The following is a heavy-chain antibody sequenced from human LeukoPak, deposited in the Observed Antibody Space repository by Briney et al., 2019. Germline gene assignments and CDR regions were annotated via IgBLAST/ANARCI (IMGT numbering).Heavy chain of an antibody. CDR2: MNPNSGNT. CDR3: ARRHFYCSGGSCYSGGLAFGY. V-gene: IGHV1-8*01. CDR1: GYTFTSYD. D-gene: IGHD2-15*01. Sequence: ASVKVSCKASGYTFTSYDINWVRQATGQGLEWMGWMNPNSGNTGYAQKFQGRVTMTRNTSISTAYMELSSLRSEDTAVYYCARRHFYCSGGSCYSGGLAFGYWGQGTLVTVSS. J-gene: IGHJ4*02.